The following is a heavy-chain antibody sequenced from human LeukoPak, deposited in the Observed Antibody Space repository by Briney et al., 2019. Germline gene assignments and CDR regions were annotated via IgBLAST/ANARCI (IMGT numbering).Heavy chain of an antibody. CDR2: ITSGAGST. J-gene: IGHJ4*02. Sequence: PGGSLRLSCDASGFSISDYYMSWIRQSPVKGLEGISYITSGAGSTKYADSVKGRFTISRDKAKNSVALQLNSLRPEDTAVYYCTKERRGTYYAFESWGQGTLVTVSS. CDR3: TKERRGTYYAFES. V-gene: IGHV3-11*01. CDR1: GFSISDYY. D-gene: IGHD3-16*01.